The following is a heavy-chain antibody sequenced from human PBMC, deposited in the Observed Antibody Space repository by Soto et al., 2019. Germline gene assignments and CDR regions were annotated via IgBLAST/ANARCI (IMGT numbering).Heavy chain of an antibody. V-gene: IGHV3-7*03. CDR3: VRDSGYDILTGYQHFDY. J-gene: IGHJ4*02. D-gene: IGHD3-9*01. CDR1: GFTFTSFW. Sequence: LRLSCAASGFTFTSFWMTWVRQAPGKGLEWVAMIKDDGSEKYYVDSVRGRFTISRDNAQNSLYLQMDSLRAEDTAVYFCVRDSGYDILTGYQHFDYWGQGTLVTVSS. CDR2: IKDDGSEK.